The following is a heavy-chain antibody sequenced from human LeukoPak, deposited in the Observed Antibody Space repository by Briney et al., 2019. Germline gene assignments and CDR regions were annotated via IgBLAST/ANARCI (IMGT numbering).Heavy chain of an antibody. V-gene: IGHV3-66*01. CDR1: GFTFSTYS. Sequence: PGGSLRLSCAASGFTFSTYSMSWVRQAPGKGLEWVSVIYSGGSTYYADSVKGRFTISRDNSKNTLYLQMNSLRGEDTAVYYCARDPDYGSGSFDYWGQGTLVTVSS. D-gene: IGHD3-10*01. CDR3: ARDPDYGSGSFDY. J-gene: IGHJ4*02. CDR2: IYSGGST.